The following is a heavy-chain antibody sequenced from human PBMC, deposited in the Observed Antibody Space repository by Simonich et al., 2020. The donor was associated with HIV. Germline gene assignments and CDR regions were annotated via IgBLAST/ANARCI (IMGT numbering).Heavy chain of an antibody. D-gene: IGHD3-16*01. CDR1: GFTFSSYA. J-gene: IGHJ4*02. Sequence: QVQLVESGGGVVQPGRSLRLSCAASGFTFSSYAMHWVRQAPGKGLGWVAVISYDGSNKYYADSVKGRFTISRDKSKNTLYLQRNSLRAEDTAVYYCASGGSISSVWADDYWGQGTLVTVSS. CDR3: ASGGSISSVWADDY. CDR2: ISYDGSNK. V-gene: IGHV3-30*07.